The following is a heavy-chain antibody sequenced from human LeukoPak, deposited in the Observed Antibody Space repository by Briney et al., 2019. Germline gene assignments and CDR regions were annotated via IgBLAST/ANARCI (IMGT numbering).Heavy chain of an antibody. CDR1: GGSISSSSYY. V-gene: IGHV4-39*01. D-gene: IGHD6-6*01. CDR3: ARSYSSSSHYYYYYMDV. Sequence: SETLSLTCTVSGGSISSSSYYWGWIRQPPGKGLEWLGSIYYSGSTYYNPSLKSRVTISVDTSKNQFSLKLSSVTAADTAVYYCARSYSSSSHYYYYYMDVWGKGTTVTVSS. J-gene: IGHJ6*03. CDR2: IYYSGST.